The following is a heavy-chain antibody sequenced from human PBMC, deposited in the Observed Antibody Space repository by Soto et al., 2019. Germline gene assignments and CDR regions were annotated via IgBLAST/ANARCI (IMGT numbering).Heavy chain of an antibody. CDR3: ARGKNRSGWLTPLLDS. V-gene: IGHV4-39*02. CDR2: IYYSGST. D-gene: IGHD6-19*01. CDR1: GGSISSSSYY. Sequence: QLQLQESGPGLVKPSETLSLTCTVSGGSISSSSYYWGWIRQPPGKGLEWIGSIYYSGSTYYNPSLKSRVTISVDPSKTHFSRKLSFVPAPDTAVYYCARGKNRSGWLTPLLDSGGKGPLVTVS. J-gene: IGHJ4*02.